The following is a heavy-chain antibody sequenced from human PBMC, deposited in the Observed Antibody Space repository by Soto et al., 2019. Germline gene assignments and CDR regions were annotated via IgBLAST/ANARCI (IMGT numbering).Heavy chain of an antibody. V-gene: IGHV3-13*01. Sequence: PGGALRLSCAASGFTFSSYDMHCGPQTKRKGVEWVSDICTAGDRYYPGYVKGRFNISRENAKNSLYLQMNRLRAGDTAVYYCARGTAIVTGFYNYWGQGTLVTVSS. CDR2: ICTAGDR. D-gene: IGHD5-18*01. CDR1: GFTFSSYD. J-gene: IGHJ4*02. CDR3: ARGTAIVTGFYNY.